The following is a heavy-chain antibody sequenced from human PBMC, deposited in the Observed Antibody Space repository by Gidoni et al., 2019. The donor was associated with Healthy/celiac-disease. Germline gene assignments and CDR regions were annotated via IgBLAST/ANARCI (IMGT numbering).Heavy chain of an antibody. V-gene: IGHV1-69*06. Sequence: QVQLVQSGAEVKKPGSSVKVSCKASGGTFSSYAISCVRQAPGQGLEGMGGIIPIFGTENYAQKFQGRVKITAEKSTSKAYMELSSLRSEDTAVYYGARAPTYSSRWYVGNYLDYWGQGTLVTVSS. J-gene: IGHJ4*02. D-gene: IGHD6-13*01. CDR2: IIPIFGTE. CDR1: GGTFSSYA. CDR3: ARAPTYSSRWYVGNYLDY.